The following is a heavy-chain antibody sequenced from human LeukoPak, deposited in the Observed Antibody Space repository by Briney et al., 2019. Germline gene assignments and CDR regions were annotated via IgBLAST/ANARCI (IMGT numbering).Heavy chain of an antibody. D-gene: IGHD6-13*01. CDR2: ISSTSIYI. V-gene: IGHV3-21*01. CDR3: ARVAAGAEAHTLHYHYMDV. CDR1: GFTFSIYS. J-gene: IGHJ6*03. Sequence: PGGSLRLSCVASGFTFSIYSMSWVRQAPGKGLEWVSSISSTSIYIYYADSVRGRFTISRDNAENSLYLQINSLGVEDTAVYSCARVAAGAEAHTLHYHYMDVWGKGTTVTVSS.